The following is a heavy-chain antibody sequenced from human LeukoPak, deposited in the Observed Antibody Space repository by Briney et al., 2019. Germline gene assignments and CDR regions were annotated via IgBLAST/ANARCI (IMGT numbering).Heavy chain of an antibody. CDR3: ARRLRQILYYYDSSGYYFDY. V-gene: IGHV4-39*01. J-gene: IGHJ4*02. Sequence: GSLRLSCAASGFTFSSYEMNWIRQPPGKGLEWIGSIYYSGSTYYNPSLKSRVTISVDTSKNQFSLKLSSVTAADTAVYYCARRLRQILYYYDSSGYYFDYWGQGTLVTVSS. CDR2: IYYSGST. D-gene: IGHD3-22*01. CDR1: GFTFSSYE.